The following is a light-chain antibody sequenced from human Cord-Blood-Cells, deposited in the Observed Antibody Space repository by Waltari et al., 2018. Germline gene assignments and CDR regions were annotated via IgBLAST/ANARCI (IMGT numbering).Light chain of an antibody. Sequence: DIQMTQSPSSMSASVGDRVTITCRESQSSSSYLNRYQQKPGEAPKLLIDAASSLQSGVPSRFSGSGSGRDFTLTISSMQPEDCATYYCQQSYSTPYTFGQASKLGIK. V-gene: IGKV1-39*01. CDR1: QSSSSY. J-gene: IGKJ2*01. CDR3: QQSYSTPYT. CDR2: AAS.